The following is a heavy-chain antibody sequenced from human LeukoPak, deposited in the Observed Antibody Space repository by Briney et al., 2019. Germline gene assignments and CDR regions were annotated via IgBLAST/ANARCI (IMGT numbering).Heavy chain of an antibody. Sequence: GASVKVSCKASGYTFTGYYMHWVRQAPGQGLEWMGWINPNSGGTNYAQKFQGRVTMTRDTSISTAYMELSRLRSDDTAVYYCARSPVGGYYYYMDVWGKGTTVTISS. J-gene: IGHJ6*03. CDR3: ARSPVGGYYYYMDV. CDR1: GYTFTGYY. CDR2: INPNSGGT. V-gene: IGHV1-2*02. D-gene: IGHD3-10*01.